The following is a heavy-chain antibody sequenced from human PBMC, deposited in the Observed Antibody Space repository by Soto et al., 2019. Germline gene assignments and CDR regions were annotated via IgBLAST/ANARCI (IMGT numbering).Heavy chain of an antibody. D-gene: IGHD2-21*02. Sequence: QVQLVESGGGVVQPGRSLRLSCAASGFTFSSYGMHWVRQAPGKGLEWVAVIWYDGSNKYYADPVKGRFTISGDNSKTXXYLQRSYLGAEDTYVSYRARDHPPPKCGGGCQPDFRGQGTLVNVS. V-gene: IGHV3-33*01. CDR2: IWYDGSNK. CDR3: ARDHPPPKCGGGCQPDF. J-gene: IGHJ4*02. CDR1: GFTFSSYG.